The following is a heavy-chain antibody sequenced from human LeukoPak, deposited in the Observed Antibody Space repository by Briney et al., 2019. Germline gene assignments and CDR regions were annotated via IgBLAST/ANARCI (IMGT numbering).Heavy chain of an antibody. Sequence: PGGSLRLSCAASGFTVSSNYMSWVRQAPGKGLEWVSVIYSGGSTYYADSVKGRFTISRDNSKNTLFLQMNSLRAEDTALYYCARDRNWYGIGDNWGQGTLVTVSS. CDR2: IYSGGST. D-gene: IGHD1-1*01. J-gene: IGHJ4*02. CDR1: GFTVSSNY. CDR3: ARDRNWYGIGDN. V-gene: IGHV3-66*01.